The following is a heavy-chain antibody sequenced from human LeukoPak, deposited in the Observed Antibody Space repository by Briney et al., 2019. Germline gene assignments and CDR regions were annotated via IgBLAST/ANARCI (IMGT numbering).Heavy chain of an antibody. CDR2: IYTSGST. Sequence: SETLSLTCTVSGGSISSYYWSWIRQPPGKGLERIGRIYTSGSTNYNPSLKSRVTISVDASKNQFSLKLSSVTAADTAVYYCARTNYDILTGQDNAFDIWGQGTMVTVSS. V-gene: IGHV4-4*07. J-gene: IGHJ3*02. D-gene: IGHD3-9*01. CDR1: GGSISSYY. CDR3: ARTNYDILTGQDNAFDI.